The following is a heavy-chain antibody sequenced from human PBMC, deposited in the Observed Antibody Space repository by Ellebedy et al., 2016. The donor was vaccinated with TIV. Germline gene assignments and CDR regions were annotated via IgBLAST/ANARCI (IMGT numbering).Heavy chain of an antibody. CDR1: VYSFTSYW. V-gene: IGHV5-10-1*01. Sequence: KVSCKGSVYSFTSYWISWVRQMPGKGLEWMGRIDPSDSYTNYSPSFQGHVTISADKSISTAYLQWSSLKASDTAMYYCARDGYKIAAAGTRWFDPWGQGTLVTVSS. CDR2: IDPSDSYT. D-gene: IGHD6-13*01. J-gene: IGHJ5*02. CDR3: ARDGYKIAAAGTRWFDP.